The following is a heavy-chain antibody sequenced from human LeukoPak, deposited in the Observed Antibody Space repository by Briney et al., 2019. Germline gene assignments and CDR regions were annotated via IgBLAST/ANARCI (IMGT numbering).Heavy chain of an antibody. CDR3: ATLLAGTLGNDAFDI. CDR1: GGSISSSSW. Sequence: PSGTLSLTCAISGGSISSSSWWSWVRQPPGKGLEWIGEIYHSGSTNYNPSLKSRVTISVDKSKNQFSLKLSSVTAADTAVYYYATLLAGTLGNDAFDIWGQGTMVTVSS. D-gene: IGHD2-15*01. V-gene: IGHV4-4*02. CDR2: IYHSGST. J-gene: IGHJ3*02.